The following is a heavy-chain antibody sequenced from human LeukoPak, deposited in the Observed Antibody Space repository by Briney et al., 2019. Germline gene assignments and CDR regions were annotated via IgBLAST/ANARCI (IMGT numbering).Heavy chain of an antibody. CDR1: GFTFITYA. Sequence: PGGSLRLSCAASGFTFITYAMHWVRQAPGKGLEWVAVISSDGRNKIYADSVKGRFTISRDNSKNTLFLRMNSLRTEDTAVYYCARDPMADFDYWGQGTLVTVSS. CDR3: ARDPMADFDY. D-gene: IGHD2-8*01. J-gene: IGHJ4*02. CDR2: ISSDGRNK. V-gene: IGHV3-30*04.